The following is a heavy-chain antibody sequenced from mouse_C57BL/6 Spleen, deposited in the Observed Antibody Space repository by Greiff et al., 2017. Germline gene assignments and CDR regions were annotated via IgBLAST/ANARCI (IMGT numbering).Heavy chain of an antibody. V-gene: IGHV1-55*01. CDR2: IYPGSGST. CDR1: GYTFTSYW. D-gene: IGHD3-2*02. CDR3: ARRGPSRQRSPDY. J-gene: IGHJ2*01. Sequence: QVQLQQPGAELVKPGASVKMSCKASGYTFTSYWITWVKQRPGQGLEWIGDIYPGSGSTNYNEKFKSKAKLTVDTSSSTAYMQLSSLTSEDSAVYYCARRGPSRQRSPDYWGQGTTLTVSS.